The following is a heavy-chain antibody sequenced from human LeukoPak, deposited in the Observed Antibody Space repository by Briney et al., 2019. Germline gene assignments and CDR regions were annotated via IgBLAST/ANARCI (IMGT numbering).Heavy chain of an antibody. V-gene: IGHV3-30*02. D-gene: IGHD4-17*01. CDR1: RFTFSTYG. J-gene: IGHJ4*02. CDR2: IQYDGSEK. Sequence: GGSLRLSCAASRFTFSTYGMHWVRQAPGKGLEWVTFIQYDGSEKYYADSVKGRFTISRDNSKNTLYLQMNSLRAEDTAVYYCTHDYGFYGGFDYWGQGTLVTVSS. CDR3: THDYGFYGGFDY.